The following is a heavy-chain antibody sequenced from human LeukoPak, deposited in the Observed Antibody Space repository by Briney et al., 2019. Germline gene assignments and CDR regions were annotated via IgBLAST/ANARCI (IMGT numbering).Heavy chain of an antibody. CDR2: ISSSSSTI. D-gene: IGHD4-11*01. CDR1: GFTFSSYS. J-gene: IGHJ6*03. CDR3: ARHSNYYYMDV. V-gene: IGHV3-48*01. Sequence: PGGSLRLSCAASGFTFSSYSMNWVRQAPGKGLEWVSYISSSSSTIYYADSVKGRFTISRDNAKNSLYLQMNSLRAEDTAVYYCARHSNYYYMDVWGKGTTVTVSS.